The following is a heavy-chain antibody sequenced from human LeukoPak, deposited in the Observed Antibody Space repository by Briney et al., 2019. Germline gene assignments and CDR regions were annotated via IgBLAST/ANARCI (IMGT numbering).Heavy chain of an antibody. CDR3: AKDMHYDILTGSNWFDP. Sequence: GSLRLSCAASGFTFSSYSMNWVRQAPGKGLEWVSYISSSGSTIYYADSVKGRFTISRDNAKNSLYLQMNSLRAEDTAVYYCAKDMHYDILTGSNWFDPWGQGTLVTVSS. CDR2: ISSSGSTI. CDR1: GFTFSSYS. J-gene: IGHJ5*02. V-gene: IGHV3-48*04. D-gene: IGHD3-9*01.